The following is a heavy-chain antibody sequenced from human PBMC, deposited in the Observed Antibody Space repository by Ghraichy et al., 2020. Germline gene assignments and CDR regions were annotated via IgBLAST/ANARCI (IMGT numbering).Heavy chain of an antibody. J-gene: IGHJ6*02. V-gene: IGHV3-21*01. CDR3: ARGPHEHYYYGMDV. Sequence: GGSLRLSCAASGFTFSSYSMNWVRQAPGKGLEWVSSISSSSSYIYYADSVKGRFTISRDNAKNSLYLQMNSLRAEDTAVYYCARGPHEHYYYGMDVWGQGTTVTVSS. CDR1: GFTFSSYS. CDR2: ISSSSSYI.